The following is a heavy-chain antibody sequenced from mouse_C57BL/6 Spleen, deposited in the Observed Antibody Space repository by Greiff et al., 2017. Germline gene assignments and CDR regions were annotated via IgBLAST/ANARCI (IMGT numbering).Heavy chain of an antibody. CDR1: GYTFTSYW. CDR3: ARSPYDGYYSD. V-gene: IGHV1-64*01. CDR2: IHPNSGST. J-gene: IGHJ2*01. D-gene: IGHD2-3*01. Sequence: VQLQQPGAELVKPGASVKLSCKASGYTFTSYWMHWVKQRPGQGLEWIGMIHPNSGSTNYNEKFKSKATLTVDKSSSTAYMQLSSLTSEDSAVYYCARSPYDGYYSDWGQGTTLTVSS.